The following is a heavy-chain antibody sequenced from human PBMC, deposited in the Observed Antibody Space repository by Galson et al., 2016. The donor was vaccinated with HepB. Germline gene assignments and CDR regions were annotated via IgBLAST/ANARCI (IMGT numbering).Heavy chain of an antibody. CDR1: GGSFSTNA. CDR3: AREVLRFLERGFAMDV. CDR2: IIPMFRKP. Sequence: SVKVSCKASGGSFSTNAMSWVRQAHGQGLEWMGVIIPMFRKPDYAQSFQGRLTITADDSTRTVYMELSSLTSEDTAVYYCAREVLRFLERGFAMDVWGQGTTVTVSS. D-gene: IGHD3-3*01. J-gene: IGHJ6*02. V-gene: IGHV1-69*13.